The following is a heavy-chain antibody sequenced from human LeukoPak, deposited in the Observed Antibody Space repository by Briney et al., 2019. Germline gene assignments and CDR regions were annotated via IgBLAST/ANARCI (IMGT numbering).Heavy chain of an antibody. CDR1: GGSISSYY. D-gene: IGHD5-18*01. V-gene: IGHV4-59*08. CDR2: VHNNGET. CDR3: ARQPAATAAFDI. Sequence: SETLSLTCTVSGGSISSYYWSWIRQPPGKGLEWIAYVHNNGETKHNPSLRSRDTISVDTPNNQISLRLSSVAAADTAMYYCARQPAATAAFDIWGLGTMVTVSS. J-gene: IGHJ3*02.